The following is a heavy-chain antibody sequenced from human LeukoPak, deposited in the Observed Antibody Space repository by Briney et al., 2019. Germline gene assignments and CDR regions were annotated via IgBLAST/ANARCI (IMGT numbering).Heavy chain of an antibody. J-gene: IGHJ6*02. D-gene: IGHD6-13*01. Sequence: PGGSLRLSCAASGFTVSSNYMSWVRQAPGKGLEWVSVIYSGGSTYYADSVKGRFTISRDNSKNTLYLQMNSLRAEDTAVYYCASVAAGSALIYYYGMDVWGQGTTVTVSS. CDR2: IYSGGST. CDR1: GFTVSSNY. V-gene: IGHV3-53*01. CDR3: ASVAAGSALIYYYGMDV.